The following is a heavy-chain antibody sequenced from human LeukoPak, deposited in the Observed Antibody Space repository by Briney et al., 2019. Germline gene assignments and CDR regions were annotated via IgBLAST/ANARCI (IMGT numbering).Heavy chain of an antibody. Sequence: PGGSLRLSCAASGFTFTTYWMSWVRQAPEKGLEWVANIKEDGSEKNYVDSVKGRFTISRDNAKNSLYLQINGLRAEDTGVYYCVRSVSDFYYWGQGNLVTVSS. D-gene: IGHD4-11*01. CDR3: VRSVSDFYY. J-gene: IGHJ4*02. CDR2: IKEDGSEK. V-gene: IGHV3-7*01. CDR1: GFTFTTYW.